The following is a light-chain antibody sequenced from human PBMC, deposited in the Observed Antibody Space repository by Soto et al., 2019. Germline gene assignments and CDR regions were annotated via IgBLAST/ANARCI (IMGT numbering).Light chain of an antibody. CDR3: QQLNSYPL. Sequence: IQLTQSPSSLSASVGDRVTITCRASQGISSYLAWYQQKPGKAPKLLIYAASTLQSGVPSRFSGSGSGTDFTLTISCLQPEDFANYYCQQLNSYPLFGPGTKVDIK. J-gene: IGKJ3*01. CDR2: AAS. CDR1: QGISSY. V-gene: IGKV1-9*01.